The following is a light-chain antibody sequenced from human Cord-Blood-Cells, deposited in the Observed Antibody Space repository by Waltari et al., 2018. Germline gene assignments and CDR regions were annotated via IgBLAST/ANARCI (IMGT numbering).Light chain of an antibody. CDR1: RSNIGSTP. Sequence: QSVLTQPPSASGTPGQRVTISCSGRRSNIGSTPVNWYQPLPGTAPNHLIYSNNHRPSGSPNRFSGAKSGTEASRAISGLQAEDEADYYCAAGDDSLNGLVFGGGTKLTVL. CDR3: AAGDDSLNGLV. CDR2: SNN. J-gene: IGLJ2*01. V-gene: IGLV1-44*01.